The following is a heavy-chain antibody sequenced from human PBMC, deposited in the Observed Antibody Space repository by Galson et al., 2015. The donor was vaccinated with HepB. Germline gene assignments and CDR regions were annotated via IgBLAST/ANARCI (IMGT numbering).Heavy chain of an antibody. J-gene: IGHJ3*02. CDR2: IYSGGST. D-gene: IGHD3-22*01. Sequence: SLRLSCAASGFIVSSNHMSWVRQAPGKGLEWVSLIYSGGSTYYADSVKGRFTISRDNSKNTLYLQMSSLRAEDTAVYYCARVLWYYYDSSGYYDAFDIWGQGTMVTVSS. V-gene: IGHV3-53*01. CDR3: ARVLWYYYDSSGYYDAFDI. CDR1: GFIVSSNH.